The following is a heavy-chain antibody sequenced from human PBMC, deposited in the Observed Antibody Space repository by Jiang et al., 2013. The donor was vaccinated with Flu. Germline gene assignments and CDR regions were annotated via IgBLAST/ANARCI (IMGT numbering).Heavy chain of an antibody. Sequence: GAEVKKPGSSVKVSCKASGGTFSSYAISWVRQAPGQGLEWMGGIIPIFGTANYAQKFQGRVTITADESTSTAYMELSSLRSEDTAVYYCARSTQAVAGTFQADYWGQGTLVTVSS. CDR3: ARSTQAVAGTFQADY. J-gene: IGHJ4*02. CDR1: GGTFSSYA. D-gene: IGHD6-19*01. CDR2: IIPIFGTA. V-gene: IGHV1-69*01.